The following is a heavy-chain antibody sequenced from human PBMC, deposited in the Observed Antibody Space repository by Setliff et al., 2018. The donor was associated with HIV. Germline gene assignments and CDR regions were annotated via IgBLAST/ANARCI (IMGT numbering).Heavy chain of an antibody. CDR2: INHSGST. CDR1: GGSFSGYY. D-gene: IGHD3-10*01. J-gene: IGHJ4*02. CDR3: ARGRLYGVVDY. V-gene: IGHV4-34*01. Sequence: SETLSLTCAVDGGSFSGYYWSWIRQPPGKGLEWIGEINHSGSTNYNPSLKSRVTISVDTSKNQFSLKLTSVTAADTAVYYCARGRLYGVVDYWGQGTLFTVSS.